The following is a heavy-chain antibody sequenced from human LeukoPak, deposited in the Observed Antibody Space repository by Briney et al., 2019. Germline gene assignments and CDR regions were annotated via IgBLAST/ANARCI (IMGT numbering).Heavy chain of an antibody. D-gene: IGHD3-10*01. CDR2: ISSSSSYI. Sequence: PGGSLGLSCAASGFTFNNAWMSWVSQAPGKGLEWVSSISSSSSYIYYADSVKGRFTISRDNAKNSLNLQMNSLRVEDTAVYYCAGGVGWHFDLWGRGTLVTVSS. CDR1: GFTFNNAW. J-gene: IGHJ2*01. V-gene: IGHV3-21*01. CDR3: AGGVGWHFDL.